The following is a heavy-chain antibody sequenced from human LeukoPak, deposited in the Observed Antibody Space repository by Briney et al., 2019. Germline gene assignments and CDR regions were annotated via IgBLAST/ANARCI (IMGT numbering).Heavy chain of an antibody. CDR2: IYDGAKT. CDR1: GGFISSYF. D-gene: IGHD5-12*01. J-gene: IGHJ3*02. V-gene: IGHV4-4*07. Sequence: SETLSLTCSVSGGFISSYFWNWIRQPDGKGMERVGHIYDGAKTNYNPSLRGRATISVDTSSNQFSLELRSVTAADTAVYYCARDYIVETGVVAFDIWGQGTMVTVSS. CDR3: ARDYIVETGVVAFDI.